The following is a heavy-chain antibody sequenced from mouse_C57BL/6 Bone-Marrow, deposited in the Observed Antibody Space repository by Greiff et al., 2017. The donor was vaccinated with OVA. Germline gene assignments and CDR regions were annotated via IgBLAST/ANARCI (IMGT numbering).Heavy chain of an antibody. D-gene: IGHD2-12*01. Sequence: VQGVESGPELVKPGASVKISCKASGYAFSTSWMNWVKQRPGKGLEWIGRIYPGDGDTNYNGKFKGKATLTADKSSSTAYMHLSSLTSSASAVYFCTRSAAYVSSFAFWGPGTPVPVSS. J-gene: IGHJ1*01. V-gene: IGHV1-82*01. CDR3: TRSAAYVSSFAF. CDR1: GYAFSTSW. CDR2: IYPGDGDT.